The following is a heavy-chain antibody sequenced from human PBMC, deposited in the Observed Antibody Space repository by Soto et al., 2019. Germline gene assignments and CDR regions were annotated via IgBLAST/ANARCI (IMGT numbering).Heavy chain of an antibody. V-gene: IGHV1-69*01. Sequence: QVQLVQSGAEVKKPGSSVKVSCKASGGTFSSYAISWVRQAPGQGLEWMGGIIPIFGTANYAQKFQGRVTITADESTSTAYMEVSSLRSDDTAVYYCARGGYAFWSGYPRKYGMDVWGQGTTVTVSS. CDR2: IIPIFGTA. J-gene: IGHJ6*02. D-gene: IGHD3-3*01. CDR1: GGTFSSYA. CDR3: ARGGYAFWSGYPRKYGMDV.